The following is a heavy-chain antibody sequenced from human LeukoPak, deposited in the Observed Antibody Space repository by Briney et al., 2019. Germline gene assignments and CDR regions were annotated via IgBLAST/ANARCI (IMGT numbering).Heavy chain of an antibody. D-gene: IGHD6-6*01. CDR1: GFTFSSGW. Sequence: PGWSLRLSCAASGFTFSSGWISWVRQAPGKGLEWVANIKPDGSEKFHVDSVKGRFTISRDNSKSSLSLQMNSLRAEDTAVYYCARYGLTAALDFWGQGTLVTVSS. V-gene: IGHV3-7*01. CDR3: ARYGLTAALDF. J-gene: IGHJ4*02. CDR2: IKPDGSEK.